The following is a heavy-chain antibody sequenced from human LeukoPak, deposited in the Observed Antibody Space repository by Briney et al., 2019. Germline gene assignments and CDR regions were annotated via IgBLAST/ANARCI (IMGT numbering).Heavy chain of an antibody. CDR3: ARVKSSGWYSDY. V-gene: IGHV3-53*01. CDR2: IYSGGST. Sequence: GGSLRLSCAASGFTVSSNYMSWVRQAPGKWLEWVSVIYSGGSTYYADSVKGRFTISRDNSKNTLYLQMNSLRAEDTAVYYCARVKSSGWYSDYWGQGTLVTVSS. D-gene: IGHD6-19*01. CDR1: GFTVSSNY. J-gene: IGHJ4*02.